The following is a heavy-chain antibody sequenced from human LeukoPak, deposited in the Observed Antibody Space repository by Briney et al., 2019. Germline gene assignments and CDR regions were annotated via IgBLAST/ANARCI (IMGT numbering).Heavy chain of an antibody. D-gene: IGHD6-19*01. CDR3: AREPHGYSSGWYTIDY. V-gene: IGHV3-30*04. CDR2: ISYDGSNK. J-gene: IGHJ4*02. CDR1: GFTFSSYA. Sequence: GGSLRLSCAASGFTFSSYAMHWVRQAPGKGLEWVAVISYDGSNKYYADSVKGRFTISRDNSKNTLYLQMNSLRAEDTAVYYCAREPHGYSSGWYTIDYWGQGTLVTVSS.